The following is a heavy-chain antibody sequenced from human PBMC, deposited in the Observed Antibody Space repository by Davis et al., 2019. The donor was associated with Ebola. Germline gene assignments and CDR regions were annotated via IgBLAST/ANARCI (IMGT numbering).Heavy chain of an antibody. J-gene: IGHJ6*02. D-gene: IGHD6-13*01. Sequence: PGGSLRLSCAASGFTFSSYDMHWVRQATGKGLEWVSAIGTAGDTYYPGSVKGRFTISRENAKNSLYLQMNSLRAEDTAVYYCARESLAAYYYGMDVWGQGTTVTVSS. V-gene: IGHV3-13*01. CDR1: GFTFSSYD. CDR3: ARESLAAYYYGMDV. CDR2: IGTAGDT.